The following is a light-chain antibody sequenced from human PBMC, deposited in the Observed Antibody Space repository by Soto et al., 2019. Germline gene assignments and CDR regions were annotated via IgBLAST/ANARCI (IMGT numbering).Light chain of an antibody. J-gene: IGKJ1*01. V-gene: IGKV3D-15*01. CDR3: HQYKNWPWT. CDR2: GAS. CDR1: QSASSN. Sequence: MTQFSDSLTVSCRRRASRTCGANQSASSNLAWYQQKPGQAPRLLIDGASTRATGIPARFSGRGSGTEFTLTISSLQSEDFAVYYCHQYKNWPWTFGQGTKVDI.